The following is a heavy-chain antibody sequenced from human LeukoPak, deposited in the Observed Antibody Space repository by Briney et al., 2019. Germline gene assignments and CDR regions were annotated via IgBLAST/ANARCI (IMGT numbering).Heavy chain of an antibody. V-gene: IGHV3-23*01. CDR3: AKDLGGPFDY. Sequence: TGGSLRLSCAASGFTFSNDWMCWVRQAPGKGLEWVPAISGSGGSTYYADSVKGRFTISRDNSKNTLYLQMNSLRAEDTAVYYCAKDLGGPFDYWGQGTLVTVSS. J-gene: IGHJ4*02. CDR1: GFTFSNDW. CDR2: ISGSGGST. D-gene: IGHD3-16*01.